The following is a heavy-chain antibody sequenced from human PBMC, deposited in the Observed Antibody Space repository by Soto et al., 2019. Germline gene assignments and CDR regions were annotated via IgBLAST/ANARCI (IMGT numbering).Heavy chain of an antibody. D-gene: IGHD5-18*01. J-gene: IGHJ5*02. V-gene: IGHV4-59*01. CDR1: GGSISSYY. CDR2: IYYSGST. CDR3: ARLQYSYGFS. Sequence: SETMCVTSTVAGGSISSYYGSWIRQPPGKGLEWIGYIYYSGSTNYNPSLKSRVTISVDTSKNQFSLKLSSVTAADTAVYYCARLQYSYGFSWGQGTLVTVSS.